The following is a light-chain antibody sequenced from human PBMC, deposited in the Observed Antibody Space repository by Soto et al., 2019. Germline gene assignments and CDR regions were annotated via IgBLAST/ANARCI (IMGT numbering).Light chain of an antibody. CDR3: ISYTGSDTSYV. CDR1: SSDVGSYNY. J-gene: IGLJ1*01. CDR2: EVR. V-gene: IGLV2-14*01. Sequence: QSALTQPASVSGSPGQSITISCTGTSSDVGSYNYVAWYQQFSGKTPKLMIYEVRNRPSGVSSRFSGSKSGNTASLTISGLQAEDEADYYCISYTGSDTSYVFGTGTKLTVL.